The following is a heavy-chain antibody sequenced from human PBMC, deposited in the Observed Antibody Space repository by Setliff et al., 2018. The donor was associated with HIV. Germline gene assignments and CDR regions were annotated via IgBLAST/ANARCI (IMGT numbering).Heavy chain of an antibody. J-gene: IGHJ6*02. CDR3: AHSIPEDFNSSSWYKFYYGMDV. V-gene: IGHV2-70*12. CDR2: IDWDDDK. CDR1: GFSLSTGGMR. Sequence: SGPTLVNPTQTLTLTCTLSGFSLSTGGMRVSWIRQPPGKALEWLARIDWDDDKFYNTSLKDRLSITKDTSKNQVVLTMTNMDPVDTGTYYCAHSIPEDFNSSSWYKFYYGMDVWGQGTMVTVSS. D-gene: IGHD6-13*01.